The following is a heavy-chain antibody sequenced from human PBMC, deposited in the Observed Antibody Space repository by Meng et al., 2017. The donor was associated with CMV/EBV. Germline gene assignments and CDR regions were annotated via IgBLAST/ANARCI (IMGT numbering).Heavy chain of an antibody. V-gene: IGHV1-18*01. D-gene: IGHD3-9*01. CDR3: ATGYYDILTGYWIDAFDI. CDR1: GYTFTSYG. CDR2: ISAYNGNT. J-gene: IGHJ3*02. Sequence: ASVKVSCKASGYTFTSYGISRVRQAPGQGLEWMGWISAYNGNTNYAQKLQGRVTMTTDTSTSTAYMELRSLRSDDTAVYYCATGYYDILTGYWIDAFDIWGQGTMVTVSS.